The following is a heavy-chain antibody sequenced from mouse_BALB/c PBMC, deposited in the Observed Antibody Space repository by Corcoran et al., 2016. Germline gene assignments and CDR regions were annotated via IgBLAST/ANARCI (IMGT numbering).Heavy chain of an antibody. CDR2: INTYTGEP. D-gene: IGHD2-1*01. J-gene: IGHJ2*01. Sequence: QIQLVQSGPELKKPGETVKISCKASGYTFTNYGMSWVKQAPGKGLKWMGWINTYTGEPTYADDFKGRFAFSLETSASTAYLQINNLKNEDMATYFCARSESTLDYWGQGTTLTVSS. CDR3: ARSESTLDY. CDR1: GYTFTNYG. V-gene: IGHV9-1*02.